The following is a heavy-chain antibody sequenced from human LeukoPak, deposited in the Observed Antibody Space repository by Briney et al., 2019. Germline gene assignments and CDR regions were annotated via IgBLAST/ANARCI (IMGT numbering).Heavy chain of an antibody. Sequence: GGSLRLSCAASGFTFSNFVMSWVRQAPGKGLEWVSSIGGGGSTYYADSVKGRFTVSRDNSKNTLFLQMNSLRDEDAAVYYCAKRSTKAGGDFDYWGLGSVVSVSS. J-gene: IGHJ4*02. D-gene: IGHD1-1*01. CDR1: GFTFSNFV. CDR3: AKRSTKAGGDFDY. CDR2: IGGGGST. V-gene: IGHV3-23*01.